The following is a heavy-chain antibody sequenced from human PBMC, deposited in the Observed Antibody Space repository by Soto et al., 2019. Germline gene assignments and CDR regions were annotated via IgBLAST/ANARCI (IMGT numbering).Heavy chain of an antibody. V-gene: IGHV3-30-3*01. CDR3: ARDWGVEMATIRGYYFDY. J-gene: IGHJ4*02. D-gene: IGHD5-12*01. CDR2: ISYDGSNK. Sequence: GGSLRLSCAASGFTFSSYAMHWVRQAPGKGLEWVAVISYDGSNKYYADSVKGRFTISRDNSKNTLYLQMNSLRAEDTAVYYCARDWGVEMATIRGYYFDYWGQGTLVTVYS. CDR1: GFTFSSYA.